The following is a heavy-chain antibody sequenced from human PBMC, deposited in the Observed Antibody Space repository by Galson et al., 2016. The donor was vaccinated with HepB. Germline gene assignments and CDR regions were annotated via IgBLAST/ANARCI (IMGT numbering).Heavy chain of an antibody. D-gene: IGHD3-16*02. J-gene: IGHJ6*04. CDR1: GYTLTDLS. V-gene: IGHV1-24*01. CDR3: ATGDDYIWGSYRYGMDI. CDR2: FDPEDGET. Sequence: SVKVSCKVSGYTLTDLSMHWVRQAPGKGLEWMGGFDPEDGETIYPQKFQGRVTMTEDTSTDTAYMELSSLRSEDTAVYYCATGDDYIWGSYRYGMDIWGKGTTVTVSS.